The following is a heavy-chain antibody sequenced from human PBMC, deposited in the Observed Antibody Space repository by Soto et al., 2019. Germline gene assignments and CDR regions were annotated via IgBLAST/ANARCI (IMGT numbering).Heavy chain of an antibody. J-gene: IGHJ5*02. Sequence: SETLSLTCAVSGDSISSTFWWTWVRQPPGMGLEWIGEVYHSGSTRYNPSLKSRVTISVDKPNNQFSLKLSSMTGADPAGYYCVTRPPQIVVTLLAFPSWGQGTQVTVSS. CDR1: GDSISSTFW. D-gene: IGHD2-15*01. CDR2: VYHSGST. V-gene: IGHV4-4*02. CDR3: VTRPPQIVVTLLAFPS.